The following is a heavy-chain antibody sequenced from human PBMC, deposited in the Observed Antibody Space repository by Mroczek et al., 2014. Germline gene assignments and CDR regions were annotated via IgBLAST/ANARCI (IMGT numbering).Heavy chain of an antibody. V-gene: IGHV3-23*01. D-gene: IGHD1-26*01. CDR2: ISGSGGST. CDR1: GFTFSSYA. CDR3: AKDRQGATVRDGVVGH. J-gene: IGHJ1*01. Sequence: ESGGGLVQPGGSLRLSCAASGFTFSSYAMSWVRQAPGKGLEWVSAISGSGGSTYYADSVKGRFTISRDNSKNTLYLQMNSLRAEDTAVYYCAKDRQGATVRDGVVGHWGQGTLVTVSS.